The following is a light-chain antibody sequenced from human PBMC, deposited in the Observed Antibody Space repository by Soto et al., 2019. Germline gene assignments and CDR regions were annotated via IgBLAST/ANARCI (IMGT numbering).Light chain of an antibody. CDR3: QKYNSATLN. CDR2: AAS. V-gene: IGKV1-27*01. CDR1: QGIRNY. Sequence: DIQMTQSPSSLSASVGDRVTITCRASQGIRNYLAWYQQKPGKVPKLLIYAASTLQSGVPSRFSGSGSGTDFTLTISSLQPEDVATYYCQKYNSATLNFGGGTKVEIK. J-gene: IGKJ4*01.